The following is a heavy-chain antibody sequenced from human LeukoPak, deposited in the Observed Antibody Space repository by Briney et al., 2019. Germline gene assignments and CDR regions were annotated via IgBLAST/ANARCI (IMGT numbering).Heavy chain of an antibody. D-gene: IGHD1-26*01. Sequence: GGSLRLSCAASGFTFSDYYMSWIRQAPGKGLEWVSHISSSRSDTKYADSVKGRFTISRDNAKNSLYLQMNSLRAEDTAVYYCARDRLWEVGATPYFAYWGQGTLVTVSS. J-gene: IGHJ4*02. CDR3: ARDRLWEVGATPYFAY. CDR1: GFTFSDYY. V-gene: IGHV3-11*05. CDR2: ISSSRSDT.